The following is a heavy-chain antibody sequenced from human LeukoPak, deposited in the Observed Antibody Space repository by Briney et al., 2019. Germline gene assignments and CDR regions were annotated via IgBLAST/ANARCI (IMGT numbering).Heavy chain of an antibody. CDR1: GFTFSSYS. CDR2: ISSSSSYI. CDR3: ARVGSGWSYFDY. J-gene: IGHJ4*02. V-gene: IGHV3-21*01. D-gene: IGHD6-19*01. Sequence: GGSLSLSCAASGFTFSSYSMNWVRQAPGKGLEWVSSISSSSSYIYYADSVKGRFTISRDNAKNSLYLQMNSLRAEDTAVYYCARVGSGWSYFDYWGQGTLVTVSS.